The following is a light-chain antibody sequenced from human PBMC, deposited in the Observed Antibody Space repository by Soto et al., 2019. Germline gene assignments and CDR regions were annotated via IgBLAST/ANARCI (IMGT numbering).Light chain of an antibody. V-gene: IGLV3-1*01. CDR1: KLGNKY. CDR3: QAWDSSTVV. CDR2: QDI. Sequence: YELTQPPSVSVSPGQTASITCSGDKLGNKYACWYQQKPGQSHVLVIYQDIKRPSGIPERFTGSNSGNTATLTISGTQAMDEADYYCQAWDSSTVVFGGGTKLTVL. J-gene: IGLJ2*01.